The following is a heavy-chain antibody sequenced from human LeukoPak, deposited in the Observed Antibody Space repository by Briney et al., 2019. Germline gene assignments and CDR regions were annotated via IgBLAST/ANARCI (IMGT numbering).Heavy chain of an antibody. CDR1: GFTFSSYE. J-gene: IGHJ4*02. Sequence: GGSLRLSCAASGFTFSSYEMNWVRQAPGKGLEWVSYISSSGSTIYYADSVKGRFTISRDNAKNSLYLQMNRLRAEDTAVYYCARVSSGWYFDYWGQGTLVTVSS. V-gene: IGHV3-48*03. D-gene: IGHD6-19*01. CDR2: ISSSGSTI. CDR3: ARVSSGWYFDY.